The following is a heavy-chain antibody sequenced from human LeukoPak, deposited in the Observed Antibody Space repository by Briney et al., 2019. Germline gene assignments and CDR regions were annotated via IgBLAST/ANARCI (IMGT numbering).Heavy chain of an antibody. V-gene: IGHV4-38-2*01. CDR2: IYHSGST. Sequence: PSETLSLTCAVSGYSISSGYYWGWIRQPPGKGLEWIGSIYHSGSTYYNPSLKSRVTISVDTSKNQFSLKLSSVTAADTAVYYCACPSYYYDSRDLWYYYMDVWGKGTTVTVSS. CDR3: ACPSYYYDSRDLWYYYMDV. CDR1: GYSISSGYY. J-gene: IGHJ6*03. D-gene: IGHD3-22*01.